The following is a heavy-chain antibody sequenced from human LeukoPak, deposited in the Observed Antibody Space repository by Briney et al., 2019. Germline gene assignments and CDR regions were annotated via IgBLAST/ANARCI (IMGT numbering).Heavy chain of an antibody. J-gene: IGHJ5*02. Sequence: ASVKVSCKASGYTFTSYGISWVRQAPGQGLEWMGWISAYNGNTNYAQKLQGRVTMTTDTSTSTAYMELRSLRSDDTAVYYCARNPKTYDFWSGYHSPPPNWFDPWGQGTLVTVSS. CDR3: ARNPKTYDFWSGYHSPPPNWFDP. V-gene: IGHV1-18*01. D-gene: IGHD3-3*01. CDR2: ISAYNGNT. CDR1: GYTFTSYG.